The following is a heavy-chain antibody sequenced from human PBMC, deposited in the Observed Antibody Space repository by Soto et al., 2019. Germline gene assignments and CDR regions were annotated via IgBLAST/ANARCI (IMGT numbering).Heavy chain of an antibody. V-gene: IGHV3-48*03. CDR2: ITSSGSTL. CDR3: ARRRRDYYQGMDV. D-gene: IGHD3-22*01. CDR1: GFTFSNYE. Sequence: EVQLVESGGGLVQPGGSLRLSCAASGFTFSNYEIHWVRQAPGKGLEWVSYITSSGSTLYYADSVKGRFTVSRDNAKNSVFLQMNSLRADDTALYYCARRRRDYYQGMDVWGQGTTVTVSS. J-gene: IGHJ6*02.